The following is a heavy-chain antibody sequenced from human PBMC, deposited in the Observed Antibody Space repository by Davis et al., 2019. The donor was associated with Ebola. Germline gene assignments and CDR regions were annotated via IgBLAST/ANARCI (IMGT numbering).Heavy chain of an antibody. V-gene: IGHV1-69*01. Sequence: KISCAASGFTFSSYAMSWVRQAPGQGLEWMGVIIPIFGTANYAQKFQGRVTITADESTSTAYMELSSLRSEDTAVYYCARSPYTDYRDGYQSPPPNHFDYWGQGTLVTVSS. CDR1: GFTFSSYA. D-gene: IGHD5-24*01. J-gene: IGHJ4*02. CDR2: IIPIFGTA. CDR3: ARSPYTDYRDGYQSPPPNHFDY.